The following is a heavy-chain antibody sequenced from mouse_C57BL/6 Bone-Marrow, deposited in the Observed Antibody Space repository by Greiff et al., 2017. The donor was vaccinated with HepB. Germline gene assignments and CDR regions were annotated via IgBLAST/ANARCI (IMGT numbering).Heavy chain of an antibody. CDR1: GYTFTNYW. CDR2: IYPGGGYT. V-gene: IGHV1-63*01. Sequence: QVQLKQSGAELVRPGTSVKMSCKASGYTFTNYWIGWAKQRPGHGLEWIGDIYPGGGYTNYNEKFKGKATLTAEESSSTAYMQFSSLTSEDSAIYYCARVGYGAMDYWGQGTSVTVSS. J-gene: IGHJ4*01. CDR3: ARVGYGAMDY. D-gene: IGHD1-1*02.